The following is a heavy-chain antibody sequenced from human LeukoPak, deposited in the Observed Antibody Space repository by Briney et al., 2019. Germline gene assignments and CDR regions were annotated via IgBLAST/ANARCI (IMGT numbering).Heavy chain of an antibody. CDR2: ISGNGANK. D-gene: IGHD4/OR15-4a*01. CDR1: GFTFNTYA. CDR3: AKGLGALDL. J-gene: IGHJ5*02. V-gene: IGHV3-23*01. Sequence: PGGSLRLSCAASGFTFNTYAMTWVRQGPGKGLEWVSAISGNGANKFYADSVKGRFTISRDKSKNTLYLQMNSLRVEDTALYYCAKGLGALDLWGQGTLVTVSS.